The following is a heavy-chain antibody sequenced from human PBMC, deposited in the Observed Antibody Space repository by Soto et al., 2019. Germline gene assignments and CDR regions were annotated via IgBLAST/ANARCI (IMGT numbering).Heavy chain of an antibody. J-gene: IGHJ5*02. Sequence: PSETLSLTCTVSGGSISSGGYYWSWIRQHPGKGLEWIGYIYYSGSTYYNPSLKSRVTISVDTSKNQFSLKLSSVTAADTAVYYCARGIKGDYDILTGYYDPWWFDPWGQGTLVTVSS. V-gene: IGHV4-31*03. CDR1: GGSISSGGYY. D-gene: IGHD3-9*01. CDR2: IYYSGST. CDR3: ARGIKGDYDILTGYYDPWWFDP.